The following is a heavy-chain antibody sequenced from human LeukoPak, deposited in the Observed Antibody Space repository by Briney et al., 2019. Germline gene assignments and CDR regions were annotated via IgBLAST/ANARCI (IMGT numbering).Heavy chain of an antibody. J-gene: IGHJ4*02. V-gene: IGHV3-7*05. CDR2: IKQDGSGK. Sequence: GGSLRLSCAASGFTFSTYWMSWVRQAPGKGLEWVADIKQDGSGKFYVDSVKGRFTISRDNAKNSLYLQMNSLRTDDTALYYCARDKDGYNPLDHWGQGTLLTVSA. CDR3: ARDKDGYNPLDH. D-gene: IGHD5-24*01. CDR1: GFTFSTYW.